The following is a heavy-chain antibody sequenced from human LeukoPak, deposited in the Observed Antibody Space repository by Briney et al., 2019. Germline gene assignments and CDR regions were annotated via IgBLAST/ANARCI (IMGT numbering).Heavy chain of an antibody. Sequence: PGGSLRLSCAASGFTFSTYWMHWVRQVPGKGLVWVSRINSDGSSTSYADSVKGRFTISRDNAKNSLYLQMNSLRAEDTAVYYCARVRKQLVDYWGQGTLVTVSS. CDR1: GFTFSTYW. CDR3: ARVRKQLVDY. D-gene: IGHD6-13*01. V-gene: IGHV3-74*01. J-gene: IGHJ4*02. CDR2: INSDGSST.